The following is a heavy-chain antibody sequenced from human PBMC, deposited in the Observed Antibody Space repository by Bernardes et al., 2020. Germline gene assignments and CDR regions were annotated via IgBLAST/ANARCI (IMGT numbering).Heavy chain of an antibody. D-gene: IGHD2-21*01. Sequence: WGSLRLSCAASGFDFTSNGMSWVRQAPGKGLEWVSSSGGDGATHYADSAMGRFSISRDTSKNTLFLQMNSLRVEDTAIYYCAKDLFWWSAADFWGQGALVTVSS. V-gene: IGHV3-23*01. J-gene: IGHJ4*02. CDR3: AKDLFWWSAADF. CDR1: GFDFTSNG. CDR2: SGGDGAT.